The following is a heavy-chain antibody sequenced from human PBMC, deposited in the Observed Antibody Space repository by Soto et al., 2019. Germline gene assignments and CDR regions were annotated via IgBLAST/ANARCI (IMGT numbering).Heavy chain of an antibody. CDR1: GFTVSNNR. CDR3: AGRLTTAASLDY. V-gene: IGHV3-53*01. CDR2: VHGGGST. D-gene: IGHD3-16*01. J-gene: IGHJ4*02. Sequence: VQWVESGGGLIQPGGSLRLSCAASGFTVSNNRMTWVRQAAGKGLELVSFVHGGGSTSYADSVKGRFTISRDNSKNTLYLQMDSLRAEDTAIYYCAGRLTTAASLDYWGRGTLVTVSS.